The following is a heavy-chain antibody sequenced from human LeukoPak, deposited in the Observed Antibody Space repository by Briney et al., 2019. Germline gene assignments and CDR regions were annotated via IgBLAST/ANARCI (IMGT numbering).Heavy chain of an antibody. CDR1: ALTSGVYS. V-gene: IGHV3-7*02. CDR2: IKQDGSER. Sequence: PGGSLRLSWVAFALTSGVYSTGSVRQAPGKGLEWVANIKQDGSERYYVDSVKGRFTISRDNAKNSLYLHMNSLRAQDTTVVYSRGDDHHNYPESTGRFDYWGPGTLVTVSS. J-gene: IGHJ4*02. CDR3: RGDDHHNYPESTGRFDY. D-gene: IGHD3-22*01.